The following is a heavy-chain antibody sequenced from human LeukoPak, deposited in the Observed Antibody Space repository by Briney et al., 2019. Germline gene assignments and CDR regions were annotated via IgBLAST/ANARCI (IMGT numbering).Heavy chain of an antibody. CDR1: GFTFSSYA. CDR3: AKDLRYSYGQGRRFHYFDY. V-gene: IGHV3-23*01. Sequence: GGSLRLSCAASGFTFSSYAMSWVRQAPGKGLEWVSAISGSGGSTYYADSVKGRFTISRDNSKNTLYLQMNSLRAEDTAVYYCAKDLRYSYGQGRRFHYFDYWGQGTLVTVSS. CDR2: ISGSGGST. D-gene: IGHD5-18*01. J-gene: IGHJ4*02.